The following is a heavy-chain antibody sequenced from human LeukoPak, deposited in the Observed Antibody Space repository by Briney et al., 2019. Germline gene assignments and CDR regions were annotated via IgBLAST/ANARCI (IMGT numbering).Heavy chain of an antibody. D-gene: IGHD4-17*01. J-gene: IGHJ4*02. V-gene: IGHV3-30-3*01. CDR1: GFTFSSYA. CDR3: ARETGSAVGSTDFAY. Sequence: GGSLRLSCAASGFTFSSYAIHWVRQAPGKGLEWVAVISYDGSNKYYADSVKGRFTISRDNSKNTLYLQMNSPRAEDTALYYCARETGSAVGSTDFAYWGQEPLVTV. CDR2: ISYDGSNK.